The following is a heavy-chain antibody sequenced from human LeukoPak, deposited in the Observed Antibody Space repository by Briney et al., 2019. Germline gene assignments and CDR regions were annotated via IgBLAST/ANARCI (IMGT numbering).Heavy chain of an antibody. CDR1: GFTSSSYG. D-gene: IGHD2-8*01. Sequence: PGGSLRLSCAASGFTSSSYGMHWVRQAPGKGLEWVAVIWYDGSNKYYADSVKGRFTISRDNSKNTLYLQMNSLRAEDTAVYYCAKDIIRGGITNGSPLGYWGQGTLVTVSS. CDR2: IWYDGSNK. CDR3: AKDIIRGGITNGSPLGY. J-gene: IGHJ4*02. V-gene: IGHV3-33*06.